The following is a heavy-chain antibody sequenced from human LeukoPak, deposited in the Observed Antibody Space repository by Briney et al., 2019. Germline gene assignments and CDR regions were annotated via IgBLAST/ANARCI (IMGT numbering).Heavy chain of an antibody. D-gene: IGHD4-17*01. V-gene: IGHV3-30-3*01. J-gene: IGHJ4*02. CDR2: ISYDGSNK. Sequence: GGSLRLSCAASVFTFSSYSMHWVRQAPCKGLEWVAVISYDGSNKYYADSVKGRFTISRDNSKNTLCLQMNSLRAEDTAVYYCASYYGDYERFDYWGQGTLVTVSS. CDR1: VFTFSSYS. CDR3: ASYYGDYERFDY.